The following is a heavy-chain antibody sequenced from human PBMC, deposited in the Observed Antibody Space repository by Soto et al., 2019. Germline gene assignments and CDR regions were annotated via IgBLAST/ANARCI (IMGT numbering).Heavy chain of an antibody. V-gene: IGHV3-72*01. D-gene: IGHD3-16*01. CDR3: GSVCGYRGGFSPFDI. Sequence: EVQLVESGGGLVQPGGSTRLSCATSGFPVSDHHMDWVRQAPGKGLEWVGRSRNKANDYTTEYDASVKGRFSISRDDSKNSMYLQMNSLKAEDTAIYYCGSVCGYRGGFSPFDIWGQGTMVTVSS. CDR1: GFPVSDHH. J-gene: IGHJ3*02. CDR2: SRNKANDYTT.